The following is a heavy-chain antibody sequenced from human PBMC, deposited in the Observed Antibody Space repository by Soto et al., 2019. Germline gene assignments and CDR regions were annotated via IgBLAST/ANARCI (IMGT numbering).Heavy chain of an antibody. CDR2: ISASYST. Sequence: GGSLRLSCAASGFTLNTYALSWVRQAPGKGLEWVSAISASYSTYYADSVKGRFTISRDNSMNALYLQMNSLRIEDTAVYYCAKDQPGIAVAGTLYPYFDYWGQGT. D-gene: IGHD6-19*01. J-gene: IGHJ4*02. CDR1: GFTLNTYA. CDR3: AKDQPGIAVAGTLYPYFDY. V-gene: IGHV3-23*01.